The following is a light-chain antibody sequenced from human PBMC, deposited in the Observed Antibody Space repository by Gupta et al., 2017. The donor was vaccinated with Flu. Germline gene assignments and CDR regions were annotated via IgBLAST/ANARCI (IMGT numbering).Light chain of an antibody. Sequence: DIQMTQSPSSLSASVGDRVTITCRASQRISSYLNWYQQKPGKAPKLLIYAASSLQSGVPSRFSGSGSGTDSTLTISRLQPEDFANYYCQQRDSTPYIFGQGTKVEIK. CDR3: QQRDSTPYI. CDR1: QRISSY. J-gene: IGKJ2*01. CDR2: AAS. V-gene: IGKV1-39*01.